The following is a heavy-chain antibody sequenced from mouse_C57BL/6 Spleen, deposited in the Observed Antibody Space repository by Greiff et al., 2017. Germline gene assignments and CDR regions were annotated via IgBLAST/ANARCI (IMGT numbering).Heavy chain of an antibody. CDR3: ANYCGSSYGYAMDY. J-gene: IGHJ4*01. D-gene: IGHD1-1*01. Sequence: QVQLQQSGAELARPGASVKLSCKASGYTFTSYGISWVKQRTGQGLEWIGEIYPRSGNTDYNEKFKGKATLTADKSSSTAYMELRSLTSEDSAVYFCANYCGSSYGYAMDYWGQGTSVTVSS. CDR1: GYTFTSYG. CDR2: IYPRSGNT. V-gene: IGHV1-81*01.